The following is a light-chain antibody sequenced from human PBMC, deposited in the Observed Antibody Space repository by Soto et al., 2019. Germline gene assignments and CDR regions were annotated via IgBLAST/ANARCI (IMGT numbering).Light chain of an antibody. J-gene: IGKJ4*01. V-gene: IGKV2-24*01. CDR2: EVS. CDR1: QSLVHSDGNTY. CDR3: MQTTQCPLT. Sequence: DIVLTQTPLSSPVTLGQPASISCRSSQSLVHSDGNTYLNRLQQRPGQPTRLLAYEVSNRFSGVRDRVSGSGAGKDFTVEISRVEAEDGGVYYCMQTTQCPLTFGGGTKVEIK.